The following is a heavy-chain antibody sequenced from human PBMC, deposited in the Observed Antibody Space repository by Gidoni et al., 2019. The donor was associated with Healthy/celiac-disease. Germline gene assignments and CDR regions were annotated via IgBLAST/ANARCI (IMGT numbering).Heavy chain of an antibody. J-gene: IGHJ4*02. V-gene: IGHV1-8*01. CDR2: MNPNSSNT. D-gene: IGHD3-22*01. CDR3: ARVLYYYDSSGYPHGY. Sequence: QVQLVQSGAEVNKPGASVKVSCKASGYTFSSYDIHWVRQATGQGLAWMGWMNPNSSNTGYAQKFQGSVTMTRNTSISTAYMELSSLRSEDTAVYYCARVLYYYDSSGYPHGYWGQGTLVTVSS. CDR1: GYTFSSYD.